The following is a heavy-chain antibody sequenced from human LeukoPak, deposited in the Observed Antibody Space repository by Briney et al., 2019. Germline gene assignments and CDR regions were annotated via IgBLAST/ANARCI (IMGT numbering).Heavy chain of an antibody. V-gene: IGHV4-34*01. Sequence: KPSETLSLTCAVYGGSFSGYYWSWIRQPPGKGLEWIGEINHSGSTNYNPSLKSRVTISVDTSKNQFSLKLSSVTAADTAVYYCARGYSAGSFFDPWGQGTLVTVSS. CDR3: ARGYSAGSFFDP. J-gene: IGHJ5*02. CDR2: INHSGST. CDR1: GGSFSGYY. D-gene: IGHD2-15*01.